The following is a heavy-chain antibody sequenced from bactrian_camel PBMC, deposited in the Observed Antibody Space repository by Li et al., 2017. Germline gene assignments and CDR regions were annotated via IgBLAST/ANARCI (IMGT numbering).Heavy chain of an antibody. CDR1: GVPDDTYC. CDR3: TAGRLEFGGMGDIPCSNDY. CDR2: LDNDGTT. Sequence: QVQLVESGGGSVQAGESLKLSCVVSGVPDDTYCVGWFRQAPGKEREGVASLDNDGTTNYADSVKGRFTITQDNAKNTLYLQMNNLLPEDTGMYYCTAGRLEFGGMGDIPCSNDYWGQGTQVTV. D-gene: IGHD3*01. J-gene: IGHJ4*01. V-gene: IGHV3S55*01.